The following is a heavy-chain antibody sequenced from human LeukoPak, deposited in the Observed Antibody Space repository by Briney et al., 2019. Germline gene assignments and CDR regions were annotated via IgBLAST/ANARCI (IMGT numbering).Heavy chain of an antibody. D-gene: IGHD3-16*01. V-gene: IGHV4-61*02. CDR2: VHSSGDI. Sequence: SETLSLTCSVSGVSITSESYYWGWIRPSAGKGLEWIGRVHSSGDIYHNSAFRSRAAVSGDASKNQFSLPLNSVTAADTAVYYCARGASPKDAVFFDYWGQGALITVSS. CDR3: ARGASPKDAVFFDY. J-gene: IGHJ4*02. CDR1: GVSITSESYY.